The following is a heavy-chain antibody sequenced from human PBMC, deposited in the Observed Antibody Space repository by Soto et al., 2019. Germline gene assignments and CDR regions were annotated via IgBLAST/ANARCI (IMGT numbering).Heavy chain of an antibody. D-gene: IGHD3-22*01. Sequence: ASVKVSCKASGYTFTSYAMHWVRQAPGQKNEWMGWINAGNGNTKYSQKFQGRVTITRDTSASTAYMELSSLRSEDTAVYYCARGYYYDSSGYNYYYYYGMDVWGQGTTVTVSS. CDR1: GYTFTSYA. J-gene: IGHJ6*02. CDR3: ARGYYYDSSGYNYYYYYGMDV. V-gene: IGHV1-3*01. CDR2: INAGNGNT.